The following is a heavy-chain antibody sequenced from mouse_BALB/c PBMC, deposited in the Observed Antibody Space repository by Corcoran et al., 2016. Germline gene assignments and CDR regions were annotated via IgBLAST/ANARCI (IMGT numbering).Heavy chain of an antibody. V-gene: IGHV1-26*01. CDR2: INPYNGAT. Sequence: EVQLQQSGPELVKPGASVKISCKASGYSFTGYYMHWVKQSHVKSLEWIGRINPYNGATSYNQNFKDKASLTVDKSSSTDYMELHSLTSEDSAVYYCASYYGNYWYFDVWGAGTTVTVSS. CDR3: ASYYGNYWYFDV. J-gene: IGHJ1*01. CDR1: GYSFTGYY. D-gene: IGHD2-1*01.